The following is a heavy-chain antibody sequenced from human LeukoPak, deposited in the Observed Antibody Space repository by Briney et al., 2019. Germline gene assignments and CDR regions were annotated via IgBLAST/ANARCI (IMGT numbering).Heavy chain of an antibody. D-gene: IGHD3-9*01. CDR2: ISGSGGGT. Sequence: PGGSLRLSCAASGFTFSGYAMSSVRQAPGKGLEWVSAISGSGGGTYYADSVKGRFTISRDNPQNTLYLQMNSLRAEDTAVYYCAKERYFDRPQVPGFDYWGRGTLVTVTS. J-gene: IGHJ4*02. CDR1: GFTFSGYA. V-gene: IGHV3-23*01. CDR3: AKERYFDRPQVPGFDY.